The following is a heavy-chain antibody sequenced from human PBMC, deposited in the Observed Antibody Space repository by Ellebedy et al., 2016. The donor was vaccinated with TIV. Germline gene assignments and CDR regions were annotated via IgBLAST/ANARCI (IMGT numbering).Heavy chain of an antibody. CDR1: GVSVNSANYY. Sequence: MPSETLSLTCTVSGVSVNSANYYWTWIRQPPGKGLEWIGYFYSSGSTAYKPSLKSRVAISVDTPKNQFSLKLSSVTAADTAVYFCSGAYGRATPKYWGQGTLVTVSS. D-gene: IGHD3-10*01. J-gene: IGHJ4*02. V-gene: IGHV4-61*01. CDR3: SGAYGRATPKY. CDR2: FYSSGST.